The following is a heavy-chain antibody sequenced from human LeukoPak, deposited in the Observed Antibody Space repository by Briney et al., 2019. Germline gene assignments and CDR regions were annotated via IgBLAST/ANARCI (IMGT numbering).Heavy chain of an antibody. CDR1: GFTFSNIG. J-gene: IGHJ4*02. CDR2: IPGRGDYT. D-gene: IGHD3-16*01. Sequence: GGSLRLSCVTSGFTFSNIGMNWVRQAPGKGLEWVAAIPGRGDYTYYADSLRGRFSISRDNSKSTLYLQRTSLRAEDTAIYYCVKDHKSGRFFDFWGQGTLVTVSS. CDR3: VKDHKSGRFFDF. V-gene: IGHV3-23*01.